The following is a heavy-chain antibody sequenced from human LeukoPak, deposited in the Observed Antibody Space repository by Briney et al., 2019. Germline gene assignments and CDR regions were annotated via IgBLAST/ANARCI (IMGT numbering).Heavy chain of an antibody. CDR1: GFTFSSYS. Sequence: GGSLRLSCAASGFTFSSYSMNWVRQAPGKGLEWVSYISSSSSTIYYADSVKGRFTISRDNAKNSLYLQMNSLRAEDTAVYYCARDGGYCSSTNCYFGVWGQGTMVTVSS. D-gene: IGHD2-2*01. V-gene: IGHV3-48*01. CDR2: ISSSSSTI. J-gene: IGHJ3*01. CDR3: ARDGGYCSSTNCYFGV.